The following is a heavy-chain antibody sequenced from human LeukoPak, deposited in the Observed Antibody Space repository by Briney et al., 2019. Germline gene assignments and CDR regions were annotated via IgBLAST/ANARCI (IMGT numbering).Heavy chain of an antibody. V-gene: IGHV1-69*06. CDR2: IIPIFGSA. CDR3: AKGSRLREGGSYRF. D-gene: IGHD3-16*02. CDR1: GGIFRSYA. Sequence: PKASVKVSCKASGGIFRSYAINWVRQAPGQGLEWMGRIIPIFGSANYAQKFQGRVTITADKSTRTAYMELSSLRSEDTALYYCAKGSRLREGGSYRFWGQGTLVTVSS. J-gene: IGHJ4*02.